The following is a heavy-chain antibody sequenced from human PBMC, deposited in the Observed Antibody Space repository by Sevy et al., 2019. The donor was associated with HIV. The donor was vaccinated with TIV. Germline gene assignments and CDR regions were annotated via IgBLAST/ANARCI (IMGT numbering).Heavy chain of an antibody. CDR1: GFSFSDYH. V-gene: IGHV3-11*01. CDR2: ITSSHGAK. J-gene: IGHJ4*02. Sequence: GGSLRLSCVTSGFSFSDYHMSWIRLAPGKGLEWISHITSSHGAKVYADSVRGRFDISRDNARKSVYLQMNCLQVEDTATYFGVVRRYRVGYSCSYFFDFWGQGTPVTFSS. D-gene: IGHD5-18*01. CDR3: VVRRYRVGYSCSYFFDF.